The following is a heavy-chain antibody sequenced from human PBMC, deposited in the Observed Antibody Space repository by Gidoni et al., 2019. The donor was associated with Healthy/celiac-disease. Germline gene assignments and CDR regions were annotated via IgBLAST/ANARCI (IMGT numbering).Heavy chain of an antibody. J-gene: IGHJ4*02. D-gene: IGHD2-2*01. Sequence: EVQLVECGGGLVQPGGALRLYCAASGFTFSSYAMSWVRQAPGKGLGWVSAISGSGGSTYYADSVNGRFTISRDNSKNTLYLQMNSLRAEDTAVYYCAKGGLGSSVQDGDYWGQGTLVTVSS. V-gene: IGHV3-23*04. CDR2: ISGSGGST. CDR1: GFTFSSYA. CDR3: AKGGLGSSVQDGDY.